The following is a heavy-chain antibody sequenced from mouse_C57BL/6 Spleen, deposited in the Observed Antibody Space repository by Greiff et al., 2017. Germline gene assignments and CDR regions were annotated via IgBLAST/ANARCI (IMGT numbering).Heavy chain of an antibody. V-gene: IGHV2-9-1*01. D-gene: IGHD1-1*01. J-gene: IGHJ1*03. CDR2: IWTGGGT. Sequence: QVQLQQSGPGLVAPSQSLSITCTVSGFSLTSYAISWVRQPPGKGLEWLGVIWTGGGTNYNSALKSRLSISKDNSKSQVFLKMNSLQTDDTARYYRARNYYGSSYWYFDVWGTGTTVTVSS. CDR1: GFSLTSYA. CDR3: ARNYYGSSYWYFDV.